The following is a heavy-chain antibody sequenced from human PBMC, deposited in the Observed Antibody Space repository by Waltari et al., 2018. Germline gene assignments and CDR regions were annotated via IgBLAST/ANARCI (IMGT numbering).Heavy chain of an antibody. D-gene: IGHD2-15*01. Sequence: WWSWVGQSPRKGLEWIGQINRSGRTNYHPAFETRVIVSIDTSNNQFSLKFPSATAADTAVYYCARDRGRGIYLDSWGQGTLVTVSP. CDR3: ARDRGRGIYLDS. CDR1: W. V-gene: IGHV4-4*02. CDR2: INRSGRT. J-gene: IGHJ4*02.